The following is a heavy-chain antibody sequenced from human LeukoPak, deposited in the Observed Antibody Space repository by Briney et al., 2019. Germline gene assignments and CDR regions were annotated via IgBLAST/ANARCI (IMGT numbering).Heavy chain of an antibody. Sequence: PGGSLRLSCATSGFTFSDAWMTWVRQAQGKGLEWVGRIKTKGEGGTVDYAAPVKGRFTISRDDSKNTLYLQMNSLKTEDTAVYYCTTDGGYGDYGAAFDIWGQGTMVTVSS. D-gene: IGHD4-17*01. CDR1: GFTFSDAW. CDR3: TTDGGYGDYGAAFDI. CDR2: IKTKGEGGTV. J-gene: IGHJ3*02. V-gene: IGHV3-15*01.